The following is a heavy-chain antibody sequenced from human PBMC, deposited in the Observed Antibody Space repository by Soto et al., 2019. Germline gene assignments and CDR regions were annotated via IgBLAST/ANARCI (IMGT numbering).Heavy chain of an antibody. CDR3: ARDSTGVPAEYYYYGMDV. V-gene: IGHV1-2*04. J-gene: IGHJ6*02. Sequence: QVQLVQSGAEVKKPGASVKVSCKASGYTFTGYYKHWVRQAPGQGLEWMGWINPNSGGTNYAQKFQGWVTMTRDTSISTAYMELSRLRSDDTAVYYCARDSTGVPAEYYYYGMDVWGQGTTVTVSS. CDR1: GYTFTGYY. D-gene: IGHD2-2*01. CDR2: INPNSGGT.